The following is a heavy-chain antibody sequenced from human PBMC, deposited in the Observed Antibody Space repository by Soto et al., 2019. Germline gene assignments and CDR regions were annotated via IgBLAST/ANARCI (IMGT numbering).Heavy chain of an antibody. CDR2: ISYDGSNK. J-gene: IGHJ6*02. CDR1: GVPFSSYG. D-gene: IGHD2-15*01. CDR3: AKVTDIVVVVAATLSVGMDV. V-gene: IGHV3-30*18. Sequence: GGPLRLSCSASGVPFSSYGMHWVRQAPGKGLEWVAVISYDGSNKYYADSVKGRFTISRDNSKNTLYLQMNSLRAEDTAVYYCAKVTDIVVVVAATLSVGMDVWGQGTTVTVSS.